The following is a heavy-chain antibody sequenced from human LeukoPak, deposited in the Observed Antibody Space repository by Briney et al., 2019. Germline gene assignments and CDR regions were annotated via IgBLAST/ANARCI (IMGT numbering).Heavy chain of an antibody. Sequence: AGGSLRLSCAASGFTFSAYDMNWVRQAPGKGLEWVSYISRDSAFVYYADSVKGRLTISRDNAKNSLYLQMESLRGEDTAVYYCARDDAPTARASGMDVWGIGTTVTVSS. CDR2: ISRDSAFV. CDR1: GFTFSAYD. J-gene: IGHJ6*04. D-gene: IGHD6-6*01. V-gene: IGHV3-21*01. CDR3: ARDDAPTARASGMDV.